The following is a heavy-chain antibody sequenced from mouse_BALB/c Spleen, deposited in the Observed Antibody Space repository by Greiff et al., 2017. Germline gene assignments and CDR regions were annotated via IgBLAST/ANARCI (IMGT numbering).Heavy chain of an antibody. CDR1: GFSLTSYG. D-gene: IGHD1-1*01. V-gene: IGHV2-2*02. CDR3: ASPYGSSYSYAMDY. J-gene: IGHJ4*01. CDR2: IWSGGST. Sequence: VMLVESGPGLVQPSQSLSITCTVSGFSLTSYGVHWVRQSPGKGLEWLGVIWSGGSTDYNAAFISRLSISKDNSKSQAFFKMNSLQANDTAIYYCASPYGSSYSYAMDYWGQGTSVTVSS.